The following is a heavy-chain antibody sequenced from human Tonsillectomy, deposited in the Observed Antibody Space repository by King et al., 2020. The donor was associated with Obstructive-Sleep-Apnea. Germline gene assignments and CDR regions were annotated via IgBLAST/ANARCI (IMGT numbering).Heavy chain of an antibody. D-gene: IGHD6-13*01. J-gene: IGHJ5*02. CDR3: ARGSGAAAVNWFDP. CDR2: INHSGST. Sequence: VQLQQWGAGLLKPSETLSLTCAVFGGSFSVYYWSWIRQPPGKGLEWIGEINHSGSTIYDPPLKSRATISVDTSKNQFSLNLSSVTAADTAVYYCARGSGAAAVNWFDPWGQGTLVTVSS. CDR1: GGSFSVYY. V-gene: IGHV4-34*01.